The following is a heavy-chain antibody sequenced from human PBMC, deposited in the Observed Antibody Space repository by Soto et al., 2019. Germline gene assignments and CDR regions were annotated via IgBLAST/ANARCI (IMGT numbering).Heavy chain of an antibody. CDR3: ARVRSGWYRDWFDP. CDR2: INHSGST. V-gene: IGHV4-34*01. D-gene: IGHD6-19*01. Sequence: PSETLSLTCAVYGGSFSGYYWSWIRQPPGKGLEWIGEINHSGSTNYNPSLKSRVTISVDTPKNQFSLKLSSVTAADTAVYYCARVRSGWYRDWFDPWGQGTLVTVSS. J-gene: IGHJ5*02. CDR1: GGSFSGYY.